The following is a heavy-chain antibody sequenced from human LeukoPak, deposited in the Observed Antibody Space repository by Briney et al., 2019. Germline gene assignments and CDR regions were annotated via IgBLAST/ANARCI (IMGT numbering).Heavy chain of an antibody. J-gene: IGHJ3*02. Sequence: PSETLSFTCTGSGVTISSYHWSWLRQRPGKGLEGCGYVYYGGSTNYNPSLKSRVNISVDTSKNQFSLKLSSVTAADTAVYYCARDPYYYDSSGYYYDHAFDIWGQGTMVTVSS. V-gene: IGHV4-59*01. CDR3: ARDPYYYDSSGYYYDHAFDI. CDR1: GVTISSYH. D-gene: IGHD3-22*01. CDR2: VYYGGST.